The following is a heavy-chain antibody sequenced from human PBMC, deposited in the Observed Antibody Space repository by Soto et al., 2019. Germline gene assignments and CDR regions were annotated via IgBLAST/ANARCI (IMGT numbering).Heavy chain of an antibody. CDR2: ISGSGGST. V-gene: IGHV3-23*01. Sequence: GGSLRLSSAASGFTFSSYAMSWVRQAPGKGLEWVSAISGSGGSTYYADSVKGRFTISRDNSNNTLSLQMHILRVEDTAVYFCAKGGYYSLFDIWGQGTMVTVSS. D-gene: IGHD3-16*01. CDR3: AKGGYYSLFDI. CDR1: GFTFSSYA. J-gene: IGHJ3*02.